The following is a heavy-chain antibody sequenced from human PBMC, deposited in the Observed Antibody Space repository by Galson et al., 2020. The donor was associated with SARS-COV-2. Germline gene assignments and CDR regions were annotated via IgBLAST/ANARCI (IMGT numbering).Heavy chain of an antibody. CDR2: IYLSERT. CDR1: GGSISSSSYY. CDR3: AREGRWDLYFDY. J-gene: IGHJ4*02. D-gene: IGHD1-26*01. Sequence: SETLSLTCSVSGGSISSSSYYWSWIRQPAGKGLEWIGRIYLSERTNYNPSFQSRVTISADTSKNQFSLRLTSVTAADAAVYYCAREGRWDLYFDYWGQGSLVTVSS. V-gene: IGHV4-61*02.